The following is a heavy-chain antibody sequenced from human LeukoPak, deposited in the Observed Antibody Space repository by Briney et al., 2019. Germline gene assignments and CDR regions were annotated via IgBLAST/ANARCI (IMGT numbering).Heavy chain of an antibody. V-gene: IGHV2-5*01. CDR1: GFSLTTDAVG. J-gene: IGHJ4*02. Sequence: SGPTLVKPTQTLTLTCTFSGFSLTTDAVGVGWIRQPPGKALEWLALIYWNDHHLLSPSLKSRVTITKDTSKNQVVLTMTNMNPVDTARYYCAHTVDFIYNSFDYWGQGTLVTVSS. CDR2: IYWNDHH. CDR3: AHTVDFIYNSFDY. D-gene: IGHD2-15*01.